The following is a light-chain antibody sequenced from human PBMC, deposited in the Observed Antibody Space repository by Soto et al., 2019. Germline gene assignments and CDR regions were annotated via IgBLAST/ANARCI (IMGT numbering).Light chain of an antibody. CDR3: QQRSNWPT. J-gene: IGKJ5*01. V-gene: IGKV3-11*01. CDR2: DAS. CDR1: QSVSSY. Sequence: EIVLTQSPATLSLSPGERATLSCRASQSVSSYLACYQQKPGQAPRLLIYDASNRATGIPARFSGSGSGTEFTLTISSLEPEDFAVYYCQQRSNWPTFGQGTRLEIK.